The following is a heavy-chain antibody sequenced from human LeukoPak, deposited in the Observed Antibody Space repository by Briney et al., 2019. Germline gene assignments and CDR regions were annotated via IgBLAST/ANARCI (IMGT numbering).Heavy chain of an antibody. Sequence: QPGGSLRLSCAASGFTFNTFGLHWVRQAPCKGLEWVAFIRYDGSDKYYADSVKGRFAISRDNSKNTMYLQMDSLRGEDTAEYYCARDPSVGIAAAGRTWGQGTMVTVSS. CDR1: GFTFNTFG. CDR2: IRYDGSDK. CDR3: ARDPSVGIAAAGRT. J-gene: IGHJ3*01. V-gene: IGHV3-30*02. D-gene: IGHD6-13*01.